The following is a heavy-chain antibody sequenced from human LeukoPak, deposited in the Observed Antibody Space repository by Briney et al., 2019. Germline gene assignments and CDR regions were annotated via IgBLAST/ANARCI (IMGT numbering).Heavy chain of an antibody. V-gene: IGHV4-38-2*01. CDR1: GYSISSGYY. CDR2: IYHSGST. D-gene: IGHD2-2*01. CDR3: ARLGRCSSTSCFDP. J-gene: IGHJ5*02. Sequence: SETLSLTCAVSGYSISSGYYWGWIRQPPGKGLEWIGSIYHSGSTYYNPSLKSRVTISVDTSKNQFSLKLSSVTAADTAVYYCARLGRCSSTSCFDPWGQGTLVTVSS.